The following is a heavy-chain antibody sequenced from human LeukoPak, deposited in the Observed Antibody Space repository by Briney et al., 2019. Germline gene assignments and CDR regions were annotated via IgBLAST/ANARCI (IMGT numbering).Heavy chain of an antibody. CDR1: GFTVSSNY. CDR3: AREPTGYSSSWYPYYYYYMDV. Sequence: GGSLRLSCAASGFTVSSNYMNWVRQAPGKGLEWVTFIRYDGTNKYYADSVKGRFTISRDNSKNSLYLQMNSLRTEDTALYYCAREPTGYSSSWYPYYYYYMDVWGKGTTVTISS. CDR2: IRYDGTNK. D-gene: IGHD6-13*01. V-gene: IGHV3-30*02. J-gene: IGHJ6*03.